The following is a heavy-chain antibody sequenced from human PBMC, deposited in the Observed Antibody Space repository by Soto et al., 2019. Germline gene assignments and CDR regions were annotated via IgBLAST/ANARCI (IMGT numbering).Heavy chain of an antibody. CDR1: GFTFSSYG. V-gene: IGHV3-33*01. Sequence: QVQLVESGGGVVQPGRSLRLSCAASGFTFSSYGMHWVRQAPGKGLEWVAVIWYDGSNKYYADSVKGRFTISRDNSKNTLYLQMNSLRAEDTAVYYCARDGWLRFSYYYCGMDVWGQGTTVTVSS. J-gene: IGHJ6*02. CDR2: IWYDGSNK. D-gene: IGHD5-12*01. CDR3: ARDGWLRFSYYYCGMDV.